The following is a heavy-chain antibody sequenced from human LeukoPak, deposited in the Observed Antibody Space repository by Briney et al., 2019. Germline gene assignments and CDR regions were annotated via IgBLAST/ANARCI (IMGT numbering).Heavy chain of an antibody. Sequence: PRGSLRLSCAASGFTFSDYYMSWIRQAPGKGLEWVSYISSSGSTIYYADSVKGRFTISRDNAKNSLYLQMNSLRAEDTAVYYCASEGSYNWNTVDYWGQGTLVTVSS. CDR2: ISSSGSTI. CDR1: GFTFSDYY. CDR3: ASEGSYNWNTVDY. J-gene: IGHJ4*02. D-gene: IGHD1/OR15-1a*01. V-gene: IGHV3-11*01.